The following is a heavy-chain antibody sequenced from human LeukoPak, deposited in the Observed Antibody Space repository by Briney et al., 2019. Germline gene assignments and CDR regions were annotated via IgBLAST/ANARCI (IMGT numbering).Heavy chain of an antibody. CDR2: IYTSGST. V-gene: IGHV4-61*09. D-gene: IGHD3-22*01. J-gene: IGHJ3*02. CDR1: AGSISSGTYY. CDR3: ARDGRHYYDSSGYVDAFDI. Sequence: PSETLSLTCTVSAGSISSGTYYWSWIRQPAGQGLEWIGHIYTSGSTNYNPSLKSRVTISVDTSKKQFSLRLSSVTAADTAVYYCARDGRHYYDSSGYVDAFDIWGQGTMVTVSS.